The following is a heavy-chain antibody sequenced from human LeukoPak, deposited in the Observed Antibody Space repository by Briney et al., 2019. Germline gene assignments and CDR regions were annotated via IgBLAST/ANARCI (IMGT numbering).Heavy chain of an antibody. D-gene: IGHD2-15*01. Sequence: GGSLRLSCAASGFTFSSYAMHWVRQAPGKGLEWVAVISYDGSNKYYADSVKGRFTISRDNSKNTLYLQMNSLRAEDTAVYYCARDRLDCSGGSCYSENYYYYYCGMDVWGQGTTVTVSS. CDR1: GFTFSSYA. CDR3: ARDRLDCSGGSCYSENYYYYYCGMDV. CDR2: ISYDGSNK. V-gene: IGHV3-30-3*01. J-gene: IGHJ6*02.